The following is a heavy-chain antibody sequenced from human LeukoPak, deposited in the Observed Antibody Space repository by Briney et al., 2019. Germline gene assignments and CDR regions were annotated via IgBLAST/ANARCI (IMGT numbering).Heavy chain of an antibody. CDR2: IYYSGST. Sequence: PSETLSLTCTVSGGSISSYYWSWIRQPPGKGLEWIWYIYYSGSTNYNPSLKSRVTISVDTPKNQFSLKLSSVTAADTAVYYCARAILEWSFDYWGQGTLVTVSS. D-gene: IGHD3-3*01. J-gene: IGHJ4*02. CDR1: GGSISSYY. CDR3: ARAILEWSFDY. V-gene: IGHV4-59*01.